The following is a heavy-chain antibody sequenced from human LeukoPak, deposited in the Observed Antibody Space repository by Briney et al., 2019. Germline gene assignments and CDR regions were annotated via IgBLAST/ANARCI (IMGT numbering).Heavy chain of an antibody. CDR3: ASQSSGSSTRAPDI. J-gene: IGHJ4*02. V-gene: IGHV3-48*04. CDR2: ISSSSRTK. CDR1: GGTFSSYS. D-gene: IGHD1-26*01. Sequence: GGSLRLSCATPGGTFSSYSLNWVRQAPGKGLEWVSYISSSSRTKYYADSVKGLFIISRDNANNSLYLQMNSLRAEDTALYYCASQSSGSSTRAPDIWGQGTLVTVSS.